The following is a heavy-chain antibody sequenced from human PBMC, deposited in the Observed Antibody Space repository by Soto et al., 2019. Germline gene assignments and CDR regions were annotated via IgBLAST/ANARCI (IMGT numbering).Heavy chain of an antibody. CDR2: INAGNGNT. D-gene: IGHD3-10*01. CDR3: GYGSGSYYIDY. Sequence: SVKVSCKASGYTFTSYAMHWVRQAPGQRLEWMGWINAGNGNTKYSQKFQGRVTITRDTPASTAYTELSSLRSEDTAVYYCGYGSGSYYIDYWGQGTLVTVSS. J-gene: IGHJ4*02. CDR1: GYTFTSYA. V-gene: IGHV1-3*01.